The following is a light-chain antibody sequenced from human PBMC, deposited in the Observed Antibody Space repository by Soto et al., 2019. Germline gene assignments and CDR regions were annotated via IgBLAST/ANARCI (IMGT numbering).Light chain of an antibody. CDR3: HSYARGTLV. Sequence: QLVLTQPASVSGSPGQSITISCTGTSSDFGSYSVVSWYQQHPGKAPKLLIYEGTKRPSGVSRRFSGSESGNTASLTISGLQAEDEADYYCHSYARGTLVFGGGTKLTVL. CDR2: EGT. V-gene: IGLV2-23*01. J-gene: IGLJ3*02. CDR1: SSDFGSYSV.